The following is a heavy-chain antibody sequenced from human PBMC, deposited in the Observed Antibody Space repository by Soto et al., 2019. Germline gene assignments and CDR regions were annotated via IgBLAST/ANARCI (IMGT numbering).Heavy chain of an antibody. V-gene: IGHV5-10-1*01. CDR3: ASPTMVRGVYYYYGMDV. J-gene: IGHJ6*02. D-gene: IGHD3-10*01. Sequence: GESLKISYKGSGYSFTSYWISWVRQMPGKGLEWMGRIDPSDSYTNYSPSFQGHVTISADKSISTAYLQWSSLKASDTAMYYCASPTMVRGVYYYYGMDVWGQGTTVTVSS. CDR1: GYSFTSYW. CDR2: IDPSDSYT.